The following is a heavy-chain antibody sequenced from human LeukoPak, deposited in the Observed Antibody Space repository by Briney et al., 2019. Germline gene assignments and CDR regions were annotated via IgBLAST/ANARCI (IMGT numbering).Heavy chain of an antibody. CDR3: ARDWELCH. CDR2: IYENGRT. Sequence: SETLSLTCTVSGGSIGNFFWSWIGQSPGEGLEWIGFIYENGRTSYNPSLKSRVTISVDMSKNQFSLRLTSMTAADTAVYYCARDWELCHWGRGILVTVTS. CDR1: GGSIGNFF. D-gene: IGHD1-26*01. J-gene: IGHJ4*02. V-gene: IGHV4-59*01.